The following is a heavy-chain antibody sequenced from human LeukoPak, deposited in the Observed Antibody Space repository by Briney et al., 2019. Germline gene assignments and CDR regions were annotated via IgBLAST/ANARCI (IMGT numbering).Heavy chain of an antibody. Sequence: ASVKVSCKASGYTFISYGINWVRQAPGQGLEWMGWISAYNGNTNYAQKVQGGVTMTTDTSTRTAYMELRSLRSDDTAVYYCARVSGSAAVAGTGWFDPWGQGTLVTVSS. CDR3: ARVSGSAAVAGTGWFDP. J-gene: IGHJ5*02. D-gene: IGHD6-19*01. V-gene: IGHV1-18*01. CDR1: GYTFISYG. CDR2: ISAYNGNT.